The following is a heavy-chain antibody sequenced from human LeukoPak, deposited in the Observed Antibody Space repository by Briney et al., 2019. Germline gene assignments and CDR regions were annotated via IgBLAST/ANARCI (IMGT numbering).Heavy chain of an antibody. Sequence: PGGSLRLSCAASGFTFSSYWMHWVRQAPGKGLVWVSRINSDGSSTSYADSVKGRFTISRDNAKNTLYLQMNSLRAEDTAVYYCARGTLGYCSGGSCPTYYYYYMDVWGKGTTVTVSS. D-gene: IGHD2-15*01. CDR2: INSDGSST. CDR3: ARGTLGYCSGGSCPTYYYYYMDV. V-gene: IGHV3-74*01. CDR1: GFTFSSYW. J-gene: IGHJ6*03.